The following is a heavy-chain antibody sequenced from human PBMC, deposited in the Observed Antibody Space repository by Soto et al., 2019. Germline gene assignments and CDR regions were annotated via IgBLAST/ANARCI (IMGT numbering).Heavy chain of an antibody. D-gene: IGHD3-3*01. Sequence: GGSLRLSCTASGFTFGDYAMSWFRQAPGKGLEWVGFIRSKAYGGTTEYAASVKGRFTISRDDSKSIAYLQMNSLKTEDTAVYYCTRANTIFGVVISDYWGQGTLVTVSS. J-gene: IGHJ4*02. CDR3: TRANTIFGVVISDY. CDR1: GFTFGDYA. CDR2: IRSKAYGGTT. V-gene: IGHV3-49*03.